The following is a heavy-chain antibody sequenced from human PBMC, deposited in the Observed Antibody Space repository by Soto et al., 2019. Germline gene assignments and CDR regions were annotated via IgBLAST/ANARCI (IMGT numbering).Heavy chain of an antibody. CDR3: VRDYRVSYGYGPFDY. J-gene: IGHJ4*02. V-gene: IGHV4-34*01. D-gene: IGHD5-18*01. CDR2: INHSGST. CDR1: GGSFSGYY. Sequence: SETLSLTCAVYGGSFSGYYWSWIRQPPGKGLEWIGEINHSGSTNYNPSLKSRVTISVDTSKNQFSLKLSSVTAADTAVYYCVRDYRVSYGYGPFDYWGQGTLVTVSS.